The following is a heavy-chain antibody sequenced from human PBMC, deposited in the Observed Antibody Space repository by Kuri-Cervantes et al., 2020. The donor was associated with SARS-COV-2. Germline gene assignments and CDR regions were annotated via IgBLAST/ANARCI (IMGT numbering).Heavy chain of an antibody. V-gene: IGHV3-20*04. CDR2: INWNGGST. CDR1: GFTFSSYS. J-gene: IGHJ3*02. D-gene: IGHD2-2*01. CDR3: ARDGRYCTSINCRGDAFDI. Sequence: GESLKISCAASGFTFSSYSMNWVRQAPGKGLEWVSGINWNGGSTGYADSVKGRFTISRDNAKNSLNLQMDSLGAEDTAVYYCARDGRYCTSINCRGDAFDIWGQGTMVTVSS.